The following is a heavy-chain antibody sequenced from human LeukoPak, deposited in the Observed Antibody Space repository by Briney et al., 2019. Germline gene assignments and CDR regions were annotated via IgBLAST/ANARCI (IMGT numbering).Heavy chain of an antibody. Sequence: SETLSLTCTVSGDSISSNSYYWGWIRQPPGKGLEWIGSIYYSGSTYYNTSLKSRVAIFVDTSKNQFSLKLTSVTAADTAVYYCARKSSISGEFDHWGQGTLVTVSS. CDR2: IYYSGST. D-gene: IGHD3-10*01. CDR1: GDSISSNSYY. J-gene: IGHJ5*02. V-gene: IGHV4-39*01. CDR3: ARKSSISGEFDH.